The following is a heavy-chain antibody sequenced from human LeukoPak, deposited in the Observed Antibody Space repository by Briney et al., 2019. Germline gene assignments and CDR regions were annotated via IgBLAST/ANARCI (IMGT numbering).Heavy chain of an antibody. V-gene: IGHV4-59*01. CDR1: GGSINTYY. Sequence: SETLSLTCTVSGGSINTYYWSWIRQPPGKGLEWIGYVYSSGSTNYNPSLKGRVTISVDTSKSRFSLRLYSVTAADTAVYYCARGDWTFRYYFYYWGRGTLVTVSS. CDR3: ARGDWTFRYYFYY. J-gene: IGHJ4*02. D-gene: IGHD2-21*02. CDR2: VYSSGST.